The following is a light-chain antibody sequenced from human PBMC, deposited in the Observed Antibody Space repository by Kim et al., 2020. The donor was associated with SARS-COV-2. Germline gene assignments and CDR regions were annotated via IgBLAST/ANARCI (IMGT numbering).Light chain of an antibody. Sequence: GKTVTISCTRSSGSIASNYVQWYQQRPGSAPTTVIYEDNQRPSGVPVRFSGSIDSSSNSASLTISGLKTEDEADYYCQSYDSSNVVFGGGTQLTVL. CDR2: EDN. V-gene: IGLV6-57*03. CDR1: SGSIASNY. CDR3: QSYDSSNVV. J-gene: IGLJ2*01.